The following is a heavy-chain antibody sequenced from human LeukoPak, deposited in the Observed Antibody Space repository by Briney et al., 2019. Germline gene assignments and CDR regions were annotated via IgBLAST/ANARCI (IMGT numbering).Heavy chain of an antibody. CDR1: GFTFSNAW. Sequence: GGSLRLSCAAPGFTFSNAWMSWVRQAPGKGLEWVGRIKSKTDGGTTDYAAPVKGRFTISRDDSKNTLYLQMNSLKTEDTAVYYCTTEVLRYFDWLKAYYYYGMDVWGQGTTVTVSS. CDR3: TTEVLRYFDWLKAYYYYGMDV. V-gene: IGHV3-15*01. J-gene: IGHJ6*02. D-gene: IGHD3-9*01. CDR2: IKSKTDGGTT.